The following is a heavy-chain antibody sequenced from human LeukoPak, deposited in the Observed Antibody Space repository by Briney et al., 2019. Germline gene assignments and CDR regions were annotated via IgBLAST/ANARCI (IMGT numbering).Heavy chain of an antibody. V-gene: IGHV4-4*09. CDR1: GGPISSYY. D-gene: IGHD6-13*01. Sequence: SETLSLTCTVSGGPISSYYWSWIRQPPGKGLGWIGYIYTSGSTNYNPSLKSRVTISVDTSKNQFSLKLSSVTAADTAVYYCARSAEQLYWYFDLWGRGTLVTVSS. CDR2: IYTSGST. CDR3: ARSAEQLYWYFDL. J-gene: IGHJ2*01.